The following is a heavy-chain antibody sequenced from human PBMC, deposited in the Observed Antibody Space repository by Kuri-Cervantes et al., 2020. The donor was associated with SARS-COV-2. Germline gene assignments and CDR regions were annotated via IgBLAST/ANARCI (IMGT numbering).Heavy chain of an antibody. V-gene: IGHV3-30*01. Sequence: CSASGFSFSSNAMHWVRQAPGKGLEWVAVISYDGSNKYSAAAVKGRFTISRDNSKSTLSLQMNSLRAEDTAVYYCARNGASNYFDPWGQGTLVTVSS. D-gene: IGHD5-24*01. CDR2: ISYDGSNK. CDR1: GFSFSSNA. CDR3: ARNGASNYFDP. J-gene: IGHJ5*02.